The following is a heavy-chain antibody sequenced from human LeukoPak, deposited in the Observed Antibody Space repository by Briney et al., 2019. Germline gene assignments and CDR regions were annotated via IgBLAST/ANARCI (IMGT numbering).Heavy chain of an antibody. CDR1: GYSISSSYY. V-gene: IGHV4-38-2*02. CDR2: IYHSGST. J-gene: IGHJ4*02. Sequence: SETLSLTCTVSGYSISSSYYWGWIRQPPGKGLEWIGSIYHSGSTYYNPSLKSRVTISVDTSKNQFSLKLSSVTAADTAVYYCARAWGSIAVFDYWGQGTLVTVSS. CDR3: ARAWGSIAVFDY. D-gene: IGHD6-19*01.